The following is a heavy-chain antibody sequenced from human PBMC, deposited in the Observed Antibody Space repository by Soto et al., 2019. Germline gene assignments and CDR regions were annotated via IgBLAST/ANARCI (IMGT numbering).Heavy chain of an antibody. CDR1: GGAISSSSYY. J-gene: IGHJ4*02. V-gene: IGHV4-39*01. CDR2: IYHSGTT. CDR3: ARGTVTDSSATTDFDR. D-gene: IGHD1-1*01. Sequence: LQLQESGPGLVKPSETLSLTCSVSGGAISSSSYYWAWICQPPGKGLEWIGSIYHSGTTYYNPSLQRRVTISVDTPRNQFSLKLTSVTAADTALYYCARGTVTDSSATTDFDRWGQGTLVTVSS.